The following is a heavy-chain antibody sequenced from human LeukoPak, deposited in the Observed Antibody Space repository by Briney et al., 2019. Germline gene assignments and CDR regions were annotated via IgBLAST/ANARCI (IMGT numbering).Heavy chain of an antibody. J-gene: IGHJ3*02. V-gene: IGHV4-39*01. CDR1: GGSISRSNYY. CDR2: IYYSGST. Sequence: SETLSLTCSVSGGSISRSNYYWGWIRQPPGKGLEWIGSIYYSGSTYYNPSLKSRVTMSVDTSNNQFSLKLSSVTAADTAIYYCARRSFDIWGQGTMVTVSS. CDR3: ARRSFDI. D-gene: IGHD5-24*01.